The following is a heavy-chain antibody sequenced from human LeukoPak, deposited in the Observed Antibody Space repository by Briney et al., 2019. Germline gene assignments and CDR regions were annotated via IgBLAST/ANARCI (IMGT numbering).Heavy chain of an antibody. CDR1: GFTFSSYA. J-gene: IGHJ4*02. CDR2: ISGSGGST. Sequence: PGGFLRLSCAASGFTFSSYAMSWVRQAPGKGLEWVSAISGSGGSTYYADSVKGRFTISRDNAKNSLYLQMNSLRAEDTAVYYCASGLVVVAATTPFDYWGQGTLVTVSS. D-gene: IGHD2-15*01. CDR3: ASGLVVVAATTPFDY. V-gene: IGHV3-23*01.